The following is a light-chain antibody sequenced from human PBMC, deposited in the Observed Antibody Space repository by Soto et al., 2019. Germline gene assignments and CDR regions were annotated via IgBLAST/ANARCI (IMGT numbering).Light chain of an antibody. CDR1: QGTSSW. CDR2: ATT. CDR3: QQYYSHLIP. J-gene: IGKJ5*01. V-gene: IGKV1-12*01. Sequence: DNQVTLARCPVSKNVRDRVTIICRASQGTSSWLAWYQQKPGQAPKLLIYATTSLQSGVPSRFSGSGSGTDFTLTISCLQSEDFAPYYCQQYYSHLIPSAQLRRLAVK.